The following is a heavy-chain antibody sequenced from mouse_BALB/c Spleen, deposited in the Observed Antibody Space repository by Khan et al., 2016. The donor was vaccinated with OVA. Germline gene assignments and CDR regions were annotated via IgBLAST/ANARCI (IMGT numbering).Heavy chain of an antibody. J-gene: IGHJ2*01. CDR3: TWDRNYYGSSFYFDY. CDR1: GFTFSSYS. Sequence: EVELVESGGGLVKPGGSLRLSCEASGFTFSSYSMSWVRQTPEKRLEWVATITSGGSYTYYPDSVKGRFTSSRDQAKNTLYLQMSMRKSEDTAIYYCTWDRNYYGSSFYFDYWGQGTTLTVSS. D-gene: IGHD1-1*01. CDR2: ITSGGSYT. V-gene: IGHV5-6-4*01.